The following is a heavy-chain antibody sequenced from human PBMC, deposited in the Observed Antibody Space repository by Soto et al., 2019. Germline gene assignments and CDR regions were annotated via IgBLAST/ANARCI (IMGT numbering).Heavy chain of an antibody. CDR3: ARDSPPVDY. CDR2: ISAYNGNT. Sequence: QVQLVQSGAEVKKPGASVKVSCETSGYTFTNNAISRVRQAPGQGLEWMGWISAYNGNTNYAQKLRGRVTMTTDTSTSTAYMELRSLRSDDTAVYYCARDSPPVDYWGQGTMVTVSS. CDR1: GYTFTNNA. J-gene: IGHJ4*02. V-gene: IGHV1-18*01.